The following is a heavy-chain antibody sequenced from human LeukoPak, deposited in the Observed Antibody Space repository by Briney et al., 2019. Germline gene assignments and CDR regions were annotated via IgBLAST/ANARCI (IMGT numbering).Heavy chain of an antibody. CDR3: ARSTGHDY. D-gene: IGHD2-2*01. CDR2: ISWNSGSI. Sequence: GGSLRLSCAASGFTFDDYAMHWVRQAPGKGLEWVSGISWNSGSIGYADSVKGRFTTSRDNAKNSLYLQMNSLRAEDTALYYCARSTGHDYWGQGTLVTVSS. CDR1: GFTFDDYA. V-gene: IGHV3-9*01. J-gene: IGHJ4*02.